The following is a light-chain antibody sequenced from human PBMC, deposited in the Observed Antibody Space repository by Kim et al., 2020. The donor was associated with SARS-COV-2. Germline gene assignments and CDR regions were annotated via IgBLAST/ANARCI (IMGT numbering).Light chain of an antibody. J-gene: IGKJ1*01. V-gene: IGKV3-20*01. CDR2: GVS. Sequence: EIVLTQSPGTLSLSPGERATLSCRASLPVSRGHFAWYQQKPGQPPRLLVFGVSSRAAGIPDRFRGSGSGTDFTLTISGLEPEDFAVYYCQQYGSAPQTFGQGTKLEI. CDR1: LPVSRGH. CDR3: QQYGSAPQT.